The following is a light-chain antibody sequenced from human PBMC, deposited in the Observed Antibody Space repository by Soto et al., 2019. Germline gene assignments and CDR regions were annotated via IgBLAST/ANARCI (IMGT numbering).Light chain of an antibody. J-gene: IGKJ1*01. Sequence: DIEMTQSPSSLSASVGDRVTITCRASQSISSYLNWYQQKPGKAPKLLIYAASSLQSGVPSRFSGSGSGTDFTLTISSLQPDDVATYYCQQYSTYSWTFGPGTKVDIK. CDR3: QQYSTYSWT. CDR2: AAS. V-gene: IGKV1-39*01. CDR1: QSISSY.